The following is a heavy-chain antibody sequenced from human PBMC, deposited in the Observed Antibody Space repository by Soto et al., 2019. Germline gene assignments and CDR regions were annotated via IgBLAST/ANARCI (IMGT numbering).Heavy chain of an antibody. D-gene: IGHD1-1*01. V-gene: IGHV3-48*02. CDR3: ARDPGGFLRGLDLTEWDY. CDR1: GFTFSSYS. Sequence: GGSLRLSCAASGFTFSSYSMNWVRQAPGKGLEWVSYISSSSSTIYYADSVKGRFTISRDNAKNSLYLQMNSLRDEDTAVYYCARDPGGFLRGLDLTEWDYWGQGTLVTVSS. CDR2: ISSSSSTI. J-gene: IGHJ4*02.